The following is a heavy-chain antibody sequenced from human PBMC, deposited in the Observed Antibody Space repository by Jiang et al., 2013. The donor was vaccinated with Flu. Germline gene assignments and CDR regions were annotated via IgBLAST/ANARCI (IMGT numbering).Heavy chain of an antibody. D-gene: IGHD4-23*01. Sequence: GLVQPGGSLRLSCAASGFTFSSYWMHWVRQAPGKGLVWVSRINSDGSSTSYADSVKGRFTISRDNAKNTLYLQMNSLRAEDTAVYYCASDGYGGNVRRFRAFDIWGQGTMVTVSS. V-gene: IGHV3-74*01. CDR3: ASDGYGGNVRRFRAFDI. CDR2: INSDGSST. CDR1: GFTFSSYW. J-gene: IGHJ3*02.